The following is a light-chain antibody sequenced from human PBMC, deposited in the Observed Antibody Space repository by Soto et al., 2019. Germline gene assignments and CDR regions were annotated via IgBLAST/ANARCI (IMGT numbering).Light chain of an antibody. CDR2: EVS. CDR3: SSNADSNNLV. CDR1: SSDVGGYNY. J-gene: IGLJ2*01. V-gene: IGLV2-8*01. Sequence: QSALTQPPSASGSPGQSVTISCTGTSSDVGGYNYVSWYQQHPGKAPKLMIYEVSNRPSGVPDRFSGSKSGNTASLTVSGLQAEDEADYYCSSNADSNNLVFGGGTKLTVL.